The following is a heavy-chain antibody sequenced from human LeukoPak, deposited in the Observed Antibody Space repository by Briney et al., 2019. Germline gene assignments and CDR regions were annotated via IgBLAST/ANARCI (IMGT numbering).Heavy chain of an antibody. CDR2: IYYSGST. D-gene: IGHD3-10*01. Sequence: SETLSLTCTVSGGSISSYYWSWIRQPPGKGLEWIGYIYYSGSTNYSPSLKSRVTISVDTSKNQFSLKLSSVTAADTAVYYCARDTHYYGSGSPAFDIWGQGTMATVSS. J-gene: IGHJ3*02. CDR3: ARDTHYYGSGSPAFDI. CDR1: GGSISSYY. V-gene: IGHV4-59*01.